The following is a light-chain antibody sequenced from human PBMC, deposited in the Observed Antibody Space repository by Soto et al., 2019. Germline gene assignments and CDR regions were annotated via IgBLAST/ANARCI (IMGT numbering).Light chain of an antibody. J-gene: IGLJ1*01. CDR3: CSNADSSTYV. CDR2: EVR. Sequence: QSALTQPASVSGSPGQSITISCTGTSSDIGAYKYVSWYQQYPGKAPKLIIYEVRNRPSGVSYRFSGSKSGNTASLTISGLQAEDEADYYCCSNADSSTYVFGIGTKVTVL. V-gene: IGLV2-23*02. CDR1: SSDIGAYKY.